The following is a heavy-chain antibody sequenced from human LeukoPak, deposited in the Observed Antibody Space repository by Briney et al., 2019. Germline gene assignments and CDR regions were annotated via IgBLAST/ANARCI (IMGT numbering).Heavy chain of an antibody. Sequence: PSETLSHTCTVSGYSISSGYYWGWIRQPPGKGLEWIGSIYHSGSTYYNPSLKSRVTISVDTSKNQFSLKLSSVTAADTAVYYCARIYYDFWSGYYTPRYFDYWGQGTLVTVSS. D-gene: IGHD3-3*01. J-gene: IGHJ4*02. CDR2: IYHSGST. CDR1: GYSISSGYY. V-gene: IGHV4-38-2*02. CDR3: ARIYYDFWSGYYTPRYFDY.